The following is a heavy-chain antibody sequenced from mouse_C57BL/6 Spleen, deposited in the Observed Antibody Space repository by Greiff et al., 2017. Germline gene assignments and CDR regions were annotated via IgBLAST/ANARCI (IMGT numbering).Heavy chain of an antibody. J-gene: IGHJ3*01. Sequence: QVQLQQPGAELVKPGASVKMSCKASGYTFTSYWITWVKQRPGPGLEWIGDIYPGSGSTNYNEQFKSKATLTVDTYCSKSYMQRSSLTSEDSAVYYCATWCPAWFAYWGQGTLVTVSA. D-gene: IGHD1-1*02. CDR3: ATWCPAWFAY. V-gene: IGHV1-55*01. CDR2: IYPGSGST. CDR1: GYTFTSYW.